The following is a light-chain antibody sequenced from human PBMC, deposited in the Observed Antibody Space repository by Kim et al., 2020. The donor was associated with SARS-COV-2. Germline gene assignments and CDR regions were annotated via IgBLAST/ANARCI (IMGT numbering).Light chain of an antibody. J-gene: IGKJ1*01. V-gene: IGKV4-1*01. CDR1: QSVLYSPNNKNY. CDR2: WAS. CDR3: QQYYSFPRT. Sequence: DIVMTQSPDSLAVSLGERATINCKSSQSVLYSPNNKNYLAWYQQKPGQPPKLLIYWASTRESGVPDRFSGSASGTDFTLTISSLQAEDVAVYYCQQYYSFPRTFGLGTKVEIK.